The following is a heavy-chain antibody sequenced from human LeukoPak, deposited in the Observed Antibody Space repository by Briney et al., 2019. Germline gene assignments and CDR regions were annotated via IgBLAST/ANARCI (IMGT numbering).Heavy chain of an antibody. Sequence: SETLSLTCAVSGGSISSSNWWSWVRQPPGKGLEWIGEINHSGSTNYNPSLKSRVTISVDKSKNQFSLKLSSVTAADTAVYYCARALGYCSSTSCSPLDYWGQGTLVTVSS. CDR3: ARALGYCSSTSCSPLDY. CDR1: GGSISSSNW. V-gene: IGHV4-4*02. CDR2: INHSGST. J-gene: IGHJ4*02. D-gene: IGHD2-2*01.